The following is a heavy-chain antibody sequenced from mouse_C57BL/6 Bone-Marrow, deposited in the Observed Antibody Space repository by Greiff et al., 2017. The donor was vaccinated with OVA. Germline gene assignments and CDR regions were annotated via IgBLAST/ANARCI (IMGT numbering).Heavy chain of an antibody. CDR3: TRENYYGSRILDY. D-gene: IGHD1-1*01. J-gene: IGHJ2*01. Sequence: EVQRVESGEGLVKPGGSLKLSCAASGFTFSSYAMSWVRQTPEKRLEWVAYISSGGDYIYYADTVKGRFTISRDNARNTLYLQMSSLKSEDTAMYYCTRENYYGSRILDYWGQGTTLTVSS. V-gene: IGHV5-9-1*02. CDR1: GFTFSSYA. CDR2: ISSGGDYI.